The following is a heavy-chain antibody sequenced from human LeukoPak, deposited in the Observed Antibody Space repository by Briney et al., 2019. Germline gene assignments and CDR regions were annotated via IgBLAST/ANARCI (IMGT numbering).Heavy chain of an antibody. J-gene: IGHJ3*02. CDR2: MNPYSGNT. CDR1: GYTFTSYD. D-gene: IGHD2-2*02. V-gene: IGHV1-8*03. CDR3: ARGRQYCSSTSCYTQGAFDI. Sequence: ASVKVSCKASGYTFTSYDINWVRQATGRGLEWMGWMNPYSGNTGYAQKFQGRVTITRNTSISTAYMELSSLRSEDTAVYYCARGRQYCSSTSCYTQGAFDIWGQGTMVTVSS.